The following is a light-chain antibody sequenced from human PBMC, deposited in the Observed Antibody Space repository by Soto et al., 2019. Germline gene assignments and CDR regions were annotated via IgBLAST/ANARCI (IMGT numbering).Light chain of an antibody. V-gene: IGLV1-47*01. CDR2: RNN. CDR1: SSNNGSNY. Sequence: QSALTQPPSASGTPGQRVTISCSGSSSNNGSNYVYWYQQLPGTAPKLLIYRNNQRPSGVPDRFSGSKSGTSASLAISVLRFEDEADYYCAAWDDSLSGPDVFGTGTKVTVL. J-gene: IGLJ1*01. CDR3: AAWDDSLSGPDV.